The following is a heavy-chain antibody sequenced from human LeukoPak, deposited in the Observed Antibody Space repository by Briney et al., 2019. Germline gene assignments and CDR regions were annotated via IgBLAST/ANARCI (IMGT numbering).Heavy chain of an antibody. D-gene: IGHD3-10*01. J-gene: IGHJ3*02. Sequence: GRSLRLSCAASGLRFDDYAMHWVRQVPGKGLEWVSGISWNSDNTGYADSVKGRFTISRDNAKNSLYLQVNSLRAEDTALYYCAKGYYYGSGSYSRAFDIWGQGTMVTVSS. CDR1: GLRFDDYA. CDR2: ISWNSDNT. V-gene: IGHV3-9*01. CDR3: AKGYYYGSGSYSRAFDI.